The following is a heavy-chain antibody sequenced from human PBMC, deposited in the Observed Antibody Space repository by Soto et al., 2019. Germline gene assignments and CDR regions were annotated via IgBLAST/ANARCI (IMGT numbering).Heavy chain of an antibody. CDR1: GFTFSSYA. Sequence: EVQLLESGGGLVQPGGSLRLSCAASGFTFSSYAMSWVRQAPGKGLEWVSAISGSCGSTYYADSVKGRFTISRDNSKNTLYLQMNSLRAADTAVYYCAKGGVLWFGERLDSCGQGTVVTVAS. J-gene: IGHJ4*02. D-gene: IGHD3-10*01. CDR2: ISGSCGST. V-gene: IGHV3-23*01. CDR3: AKGGVLWFGERLDS.